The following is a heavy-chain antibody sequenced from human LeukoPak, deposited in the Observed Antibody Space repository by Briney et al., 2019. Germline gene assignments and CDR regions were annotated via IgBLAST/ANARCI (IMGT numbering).Heavy chain of an antibody. V-gene: IGHV4-59*11. J-gene: IGHJ5*02. D-gene: IGHD3-10*01. CDR2: IYYSGST. Sequence: SETLSLTCTLSGGSISSHYWSWIRQPPGKGLEWIGYIYYSGSTNYSPSLKSRVTISVDTSKNQFSLKLSSVTAADTAVYYCARDLEITMVRGASRGTLGFDRWGQGTLVTVSS. CDR3: ARDLEITMVRGASRGTLGFDR. CDR1: GGSISSHY.